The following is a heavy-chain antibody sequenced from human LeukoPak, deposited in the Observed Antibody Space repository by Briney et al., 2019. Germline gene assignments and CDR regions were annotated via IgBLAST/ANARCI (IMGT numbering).Heavy chain of an antibody. Sequence: SETLSLTCAVYGGSFSGYYWSWICQPPGKGLEWIGEINHSGSTNYNPSLKSRVTISVDTSKNQFSLKLSSVTAADTAVYYCARGRYHYYDSSGYYWPHWGQGTLVTVSS. CDR2: INHSGST. V-gene: IGHV4-34*01. D-gene: IGHD3-22*01. J-gene: IGHJ4*02. CDR3: ARGRYHYYDSSGYYWPH. CDR1: GGSFSGYY.